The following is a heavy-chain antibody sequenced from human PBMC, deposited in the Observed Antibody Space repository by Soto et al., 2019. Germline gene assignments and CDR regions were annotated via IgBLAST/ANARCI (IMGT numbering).Heavy chain of an antibody. CDR1: GYTFTSYY. D-gene: IGHD1-26*01. J-gene: IGHJ4*02. CDR3: AREVSVGVGATDY. Sequence: ASVKVSCKASGYTFTSYYMHWVRQAPGQGLEWMGIISPSGDSTSFAQKLQGRVTMTRDTSTSTVYMELSSLRSEDTAVYYCAREVSVGVGATDYWGQGTLVTVSS. V-gene: IGHV1-46*04. CDR2: ISPSGDST.